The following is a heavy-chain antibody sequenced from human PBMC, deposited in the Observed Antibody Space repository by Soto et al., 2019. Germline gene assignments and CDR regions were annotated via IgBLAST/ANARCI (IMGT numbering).Heavy chain of an antibody. V-gene: IGHV4-59*01. J-gene: IGHJ6*02. CDR3: ARGGYSYGSYYYYYYGMDV. CDR2: IYYSGST. Sequence: SETLSLTCTVSGCSISSYYWSWIRQPPGKGLEWIGYIYYSGSTNYNPSLKSRVTISVDTSKNQFSLKLSSVTAADTAVYYCARGGYSYGSYYYYYYGMDVWGQGTTVTVSS. D-gene: IGHD5-18*01. CDR1: GCSISSYY.